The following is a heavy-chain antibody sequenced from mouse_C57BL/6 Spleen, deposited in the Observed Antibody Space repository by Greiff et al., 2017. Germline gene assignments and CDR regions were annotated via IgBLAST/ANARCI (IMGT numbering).Heavy chain of an antibody. J-gene: IGHJ2*01. CDR1: GYTFTSYW. D-gene: IGHD2-14*01. CDR2: IHPNSGST. V-gene: IGHV1-64*01. Sequence: QVQLKQPGAELVKPGASVKLSCKASGYTFTSYWMHWVKQRPGQGLEWIGMIHPNSGSTNYNEKFKSKATLTVDKSSSTAYMQLSSLTSEDSAVYYCARVGYDYFDYWGQGTTLTVSS. CDR3: ARVGYDYFDY.